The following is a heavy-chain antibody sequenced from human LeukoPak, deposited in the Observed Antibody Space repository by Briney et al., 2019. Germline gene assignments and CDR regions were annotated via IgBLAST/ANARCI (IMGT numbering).Heavy chain of an antibody. CDR1: GFTFSSYA. CDR2: ISGSGGST. CDR3: AKDWTVTFDY. Sequence: GGSLTLSCAASGFTFSSYAMSWVGQAPGKGGDGVSAISGSGGSTYYADSVKGRFTISRDNSKHTLYLRMNSLRAEDRAVYYCAKDWTVTFDYWGQGTLVTVSS. J-gene: IGHJ4*02. V-gene: IGHV3-23*01. D-gene: IGHD3/OR15-3a*01.